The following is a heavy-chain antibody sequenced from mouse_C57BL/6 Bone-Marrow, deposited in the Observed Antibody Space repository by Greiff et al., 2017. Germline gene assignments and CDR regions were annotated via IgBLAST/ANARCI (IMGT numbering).Heavy chain of an antibody. V-gene: IGHV6-6*01. CDR1: GFTFSDAW. CDR2: IRNKTNNHAS. Sequence: EVKLVESGGGLVQPGGSMKLSCAASGFTFSDAWMDWVRQSPEKGLEWVAEIRNKTNNHASYYAESVKGRFTISRDDSNSWIYLQMHSFRAEDTGIYYCTRPNWGFDYWGQGTTLTVSS. CDR3: TRPNWGFDY. D-gene: IGHD4-1*01. J-gene: IGHJ2*01.